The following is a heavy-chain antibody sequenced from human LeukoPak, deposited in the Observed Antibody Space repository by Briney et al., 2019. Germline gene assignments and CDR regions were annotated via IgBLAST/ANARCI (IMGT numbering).Heavy chain of an antibody. CDR3: ARGKVVVAATSAFDI. Sequence: GESLKISCKGSGYSFTSYWIGWVRQMPGKGLEWMGIIYPGDSDTRYSPSFQGQVTISADKSISTAYLQWSSLKASDTAMYYCARGKVVVAATSAFDIWGQGTMVTVSS. CDR1: GYSFTSYW. V-gene: IGHV5-51*01. D-gene: IGHD2-15*01. CDR2: IYPGDSDT. J-gene: IGHJ3*02.